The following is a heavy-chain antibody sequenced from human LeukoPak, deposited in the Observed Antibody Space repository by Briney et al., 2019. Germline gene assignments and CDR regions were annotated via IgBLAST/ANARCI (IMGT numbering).Heavy chain of an antibody. V-gene: IGHV1-8*01. CDR1: GYTFTSHD. J-gene: IGHJ4*02. CDR2: MNPNSGNT. D-gene: IGHD3-10*01. Sequence: ASVKVSCKASGYTFTSHDINRVRQATGQGLEWMGWMNPNSGNTGYAQKFQGRVTMTRNTSISTAYMELSSLRSEDTAVYYCAREAGFGDQSEFDYWGQGTLVTVSS. CDR3: AREAGFGDQSEFDY.